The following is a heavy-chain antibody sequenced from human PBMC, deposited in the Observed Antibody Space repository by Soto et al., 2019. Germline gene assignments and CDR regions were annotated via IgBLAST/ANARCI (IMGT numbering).Heavy chain of an antibody. V-gene: IGHV1-3*01. CDR2: INAGNGNT. Sequence: GASVKVSCKASGYTFTSYAMHWVRQAPGQRLEWMGWINAGNGNTKYSQKFQGRVTITRDTSASTAYMELSSLRSEDTAVYYCALDYYGSGSYYNGVPSYYYYGMDVWGQGTTVTVSS. J-gene: IGHJ6*02. CDR3: ALDYYGSGSYYNGVPSYYYYGMDV. D-gene: IGHD3-10*01. CDR1: GYTFTSYA.